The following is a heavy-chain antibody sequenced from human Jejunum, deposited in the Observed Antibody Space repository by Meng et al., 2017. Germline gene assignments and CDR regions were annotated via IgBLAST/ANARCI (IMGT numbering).Heavy chain of an antibody. CDR2: IYHSGST. J-gene: IGHJ5*02. CDR1: GGSFSGGDYY. Sequence: QVQLQESGPGLVKPSQTLSLTCTVSGGSFSGGDYYWSWIRQPPGKGLEWIGYIYHSGSTDYNPSLKSRVTISVDTSKNQFSLKLSSVTAADTAVYYCARGHQVDPWGPGTLVTVSS. D-gene: IGHD2-2*01. V-gene: IGHV4-30-4*01. CDR3: ARGHQVDP.